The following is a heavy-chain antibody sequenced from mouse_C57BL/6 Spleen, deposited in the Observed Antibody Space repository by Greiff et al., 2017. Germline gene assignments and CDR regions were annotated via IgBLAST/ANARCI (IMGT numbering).Heavy chain of an antibody. CDR1: GYTFTEYT. Sequence: VHLQQSGAELVKPGASVKLSCKASGYTFTEYTIHWVKQRSGQGLAWIGWFYPGSGSIKYNEKFKDKATLTADKSSSTVYLERSRLASEDSAVYFCARHEAYGNYDAWFAYWGQGTLVTVSA. V-gene: IGHV1-62-2*01. D-gene: IGHD2-1*01. CDR3: ARHEAYGNYDAWFAY. J-gene: IGHJ3*01. CDR2: FYPGSGSI.